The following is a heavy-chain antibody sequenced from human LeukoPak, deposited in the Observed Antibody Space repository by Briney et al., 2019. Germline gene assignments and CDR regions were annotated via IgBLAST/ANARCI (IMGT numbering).Heavy chain of an antibody. D-gene: IGHD3-9*01. CDR3: ARHMAPSRYNYYFYGMDV. J-gene: IGHJ6*02. CDR1: GFTFSRYA. V-gene: IGHV3-30-3*01. Sequence: GGSLRLSCAASGFTFSRYAMHWVRQAPGKGLEWVAVISFDGSNKYYADSVKGRFTISRDNSKNTLDLQMNSLRAEDTAVYYCARHMAPSRYNYYFYGMDVWGQGTTVTVSS. CDR2: ISFDGSNK.